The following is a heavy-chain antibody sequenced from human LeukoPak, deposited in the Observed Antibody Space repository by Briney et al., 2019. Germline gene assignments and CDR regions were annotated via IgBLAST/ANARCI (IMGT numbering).Heavy chain of an antibody. CDR2: IIPIFGTA. CDR1: GGTFSSYA. CDR3: ARAHSNCSSTSCYTGFYYYYYYMDA. D-gene: IGHD2-2*02. J-gene: IGHJ6*03. Sequence: ASVKVSCKASGGTFSSYAISWVRQAPGQGLEWMGGIIPIFGTANYAQKFQGRVTITTDESTSTAYMELSSLRSEDTAVYYCARAHSNCSSTSCYTGFYYYYYYMDAWGKGTTVTVSS. V-gene: IGHV1-69*05.